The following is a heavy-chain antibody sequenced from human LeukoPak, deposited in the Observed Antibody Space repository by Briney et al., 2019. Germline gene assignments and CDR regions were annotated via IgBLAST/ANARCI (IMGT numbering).Heavy chain of an antibody. V-gene: IGHV1-8*03. D-gene: IGHD3-3*01. J-gene: IGHJ4*02. CDR3: ARGRLAHFNSITIFGVAPDY. CDR1: GYTFTSYD. Sequence: ASVKVSCKASGYTFTSYDINWVRQATGQGLEWMGWMNPNSGNTGYAQKFQGRVTITRNTSISTAYMELSSLRSEDTAVYYCARGRLAHFNSITIFGVAPDYWGQGTLVTVSS. CDR2: MNPNSGNT.